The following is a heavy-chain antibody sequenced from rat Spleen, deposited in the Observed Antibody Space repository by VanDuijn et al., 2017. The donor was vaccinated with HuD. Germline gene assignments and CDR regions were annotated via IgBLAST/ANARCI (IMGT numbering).Heavy chain of an antibody. Sequence: EVQLVESDGGLVQPGRSLKLSCAASGFTFSDYNMAWVRQAPTKGLEWVASISTGGGNTYYRDSVKGRFTISRDNAKNTLYLQMDSLRSEDTATYYCARGGYNYGWFAYWGQGTLVTVSS. CDR2: ISTGGGNT. J-gene: IGHJ3*01. V-gene: IGHV5S23*01. CDR1: GFTFSDYN. D-gene: IGHD1-9*01. CDR3: ARGGYNYGWFAY.